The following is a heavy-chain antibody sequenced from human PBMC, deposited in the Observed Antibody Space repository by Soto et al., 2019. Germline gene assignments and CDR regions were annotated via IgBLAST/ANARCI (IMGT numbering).Heavy chain of an antibody. Sequence: PSETLSLTCTVSGVSISSGGYYWTWIRQHPQKGLEWIGHIYYSGSTYYNPSLTSRVTVSVDTSKNQFSLKLSSVTAADTAVYYCAREYYYDSSGFDYWGQGTLVTVSS. D-gene: IGHD3-22*01. V-gene: IGHV4-31*03. CDR2: IYYSGST. J-gene: IGHJ4*02. CDR3: AREYYYDSSGFDY. CDR1: GVSISSGGYY.